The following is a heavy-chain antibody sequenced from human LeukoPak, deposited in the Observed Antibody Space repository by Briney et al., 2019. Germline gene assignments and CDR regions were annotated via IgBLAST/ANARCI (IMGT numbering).Heavy chain of an antibody. CDR3: AGEDSSSDRFDY. CDR2: IIPILGIA. V-gene: IGHV1-69*02. D-gene: IGHD6-6*01. Sequence: GASVKVSCKASGGTFSSYTISWVRQAPGQGLEWMGRIIPILGIANYAQKFQGRVTITADKSTSTAYMELSSLGSEDTAVYYCAGEDSSSDRFDYWGQGTLVTVSS. CDR1: GGTFSSYT. J-gene: IGHJ4*02.